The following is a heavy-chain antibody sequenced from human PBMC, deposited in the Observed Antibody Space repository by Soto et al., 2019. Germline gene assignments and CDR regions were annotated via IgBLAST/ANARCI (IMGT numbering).Heavy chain of an antibody. J-gene: IGHJ6*02. CDR3: ARDVLLRYGRENYYYGMDV. CDR2: IIPILGIA. D-gene: IGHD1-26*01. V-gene: IGHV1-69*04. CDR1: GGTFSSYT. Sequence: SVKVSCKASGGTFSSYTISWVRQAPGRGLEWMGRIIPILGIANYAQKFQGRVTITADKSTSTAYMELSSLRSEDTAVYYCARDVLLRYGRENYYYGMDVWGQGTTVTVSS.